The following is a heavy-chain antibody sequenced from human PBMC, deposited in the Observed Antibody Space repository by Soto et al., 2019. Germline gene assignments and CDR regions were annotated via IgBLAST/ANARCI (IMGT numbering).Heavy chain of an antibody. CDR1: GFTFGDYA. D-gene: IGHD2-21*01. CDR2: MSLDGSNQ. J-gene: IGHJ4*01. CDR3: ARKHKLPQHHFYFGLNL. V-gene: IGHV3-30-3*01. Sequence: GGSLRLSCAASGFTFGDYAMHWVRQAPGKGLDWVAVMSLDGSNQYYADSVKGRFTTSRDNSKSTLYLQMNSLTTEDTGVYFCARKHKLPQHHFYFGLNLWGQGTPVPLPP.